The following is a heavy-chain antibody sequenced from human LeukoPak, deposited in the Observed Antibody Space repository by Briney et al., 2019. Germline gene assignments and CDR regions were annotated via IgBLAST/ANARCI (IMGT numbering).Heavy chain of an antibody. CDR2: IRSKAYGGTT. Sequence: GGSLRLSCTASGFTFGDYAMSWFRQAPGKGLEWVGFIRSKAYGGTTEYAASVKGRFTISRDDSKSIAYLQMNSLKTEDTAVYYCTRESITMVRGVLFDYWGQGTLVTVSS. CDR1: GFTFGDYA. V-gene: IGHV3-49*03. J-gene: IGHJ4*02. CDR3: TRESITMVRGVLFDY. D-gene: IGHD3-10*01.